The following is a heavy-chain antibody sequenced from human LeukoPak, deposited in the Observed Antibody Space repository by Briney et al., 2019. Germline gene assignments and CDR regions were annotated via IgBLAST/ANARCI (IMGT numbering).Heavy chain of an antibody. CDR1: GFTFSSYS. CDR3: ARDSFGYCSGGSCFTLFDY. CDR2: ISSSSSYI. Sequence: GGSLRLSCAASGFTFSSYSMNWVRQAPGKGLEWVSSISSSSSYIYYADSVKGRFTISRDNAKNSLYLQMNSLRAEDTAVYYCARDSFGYCSGGSCFTLFDYWGQGTLVTVSS. J-gene: IGHJ4*02. D-gene: IGHD2-15*01. V-gene: IGHV3-21*01.